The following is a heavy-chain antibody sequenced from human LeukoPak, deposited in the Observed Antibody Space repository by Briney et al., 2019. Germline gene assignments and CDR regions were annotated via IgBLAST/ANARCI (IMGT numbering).Heavy chain of an antibody. CDR1: GDSVSSNSAA. J-gene: IGHJ6*03. CDR3: ARETCGGDCYEDYYYYMDV. V-gene: IGHV6-1*01. CDR2: TYYRSKWYN. D-gene: IGHD2-21*02. Sequence: SQTLSLTCAISGDSVSSNSAAWNWIRQSPSRGLEWLGRTYYRSKWYNDYAVSVKSRITINPDTSKNQFSLQLNSVTPEDTAVYYCARETCGGDCYEDYYYYMDVWGKGTTVTVSS.